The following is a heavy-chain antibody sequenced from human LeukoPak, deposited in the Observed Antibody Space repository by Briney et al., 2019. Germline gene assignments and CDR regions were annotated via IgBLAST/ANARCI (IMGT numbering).Heavy chain of an antibody. CDR2: ISSSSSTI. Sequence: GGSLRLSCAASGFTFNSYSMNWVRQAPGKGLEWVSCISSSSSTIYYADSVKGRFTISRDNAKNSLYLQMNSLRAEDTAVYYCARTRGGWYLDYWGQGTLVTVSS. CDR3: ARTRGGWYLDY. V-gene: IGHV3-48*04. D-gene: IGHD6-19*01. CDR1: GFTFNSYS. J-gene: IGHJ4*02.